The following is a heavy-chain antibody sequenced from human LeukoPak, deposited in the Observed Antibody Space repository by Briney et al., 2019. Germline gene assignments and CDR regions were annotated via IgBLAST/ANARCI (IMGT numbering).Heavy chain of an antibody. V-gene: IGHV5-51*01. CDR1: GYTFTSYS. J-gene: IGHJ4*02. CDR2: IYLGDSAT. Sequence: GESLKISCKGSGYTFTSYSIGWVPQMPGKGLEWMGTIYLGDSATRYSPSFQGQVTISADKSISPAYLQWSSLKASDTAMYYCARPNYYGSGSYNYWGQGTLVTVSS. D-gene: IGHD3-10*01. CDR3: ARPNYYGSGSYNY.